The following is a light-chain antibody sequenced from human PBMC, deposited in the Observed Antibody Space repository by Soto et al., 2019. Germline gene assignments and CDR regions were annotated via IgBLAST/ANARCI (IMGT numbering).Light chain of an antibody. CDR1: SSNIGRNT. V-gene: IGLV1-44*01. J-gene: IGLJ1*01. CDR3: AAWDDSLNGYV. Sequence: QSVLTQPPSASGTPGQRVTISCSGSSSNIGRNTVNWYQQLPGTAPKLLIYSNNQRPSGVPDRFSGSKSGTSASLAISGLQSEDEADYHCAAWDDSLNGYVFGTGTK. CDR2: SNN.